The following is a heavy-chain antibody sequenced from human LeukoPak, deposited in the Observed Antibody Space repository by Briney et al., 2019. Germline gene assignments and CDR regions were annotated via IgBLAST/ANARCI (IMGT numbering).Heavy chain of an antibody. CDR3: ARSERRGWYFDL. D-gene: IGHD1-1*01. CDR2: INHTGNT. J-gene: IGHJ2*01. V-gene: IGHV4-34*01. CDR1: GESFSDYY. Sequence: PSETLSLTCAVYGESFSDYYWSWIRQPPSKGREGSGEINHTGNTNYNPSLKRRVTISVDTSKNQFSLRLTSVTATDTAVYYCARSERRGWYFDLWGRGTPVTVSS.